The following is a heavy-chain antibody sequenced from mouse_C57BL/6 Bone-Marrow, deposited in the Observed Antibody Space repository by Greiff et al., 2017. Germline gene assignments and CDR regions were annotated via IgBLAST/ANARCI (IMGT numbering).Heavy chain of an antibody. J-gene: IGHJ1*03. V-gene: IGHV5-6*01. CDR2: ISSGGSYT. Sequence: EVKLVESGGDLVKPGGSLKLSCAASGFTFSSYGMSWVRQTPDKRLEWVATISSGGSYTYYPDSVKGRFTISRDNAKNTLYLQMSSLKSEDTAMYYCARTSYDGSRNWYFDVWGTGTTVTVSS. CDR1: GFTFSSYG. CDR3: ARTSYDGSRNWYFDV. D-gene: IGHD1-1*01.